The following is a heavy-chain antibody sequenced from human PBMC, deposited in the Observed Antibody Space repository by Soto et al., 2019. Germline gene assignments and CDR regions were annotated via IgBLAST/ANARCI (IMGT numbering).Heavy chain of an antibody. V-gene: IGHV3-33*01. CDR1: GFTFSSYG. J-gene: IGHJ6*02. D-gene: IGHD3-22*01. Sequence: GGSLRLSCAASGFTFSSYGMHWLRQAPGKRLEWVAVIWYDGSNKYYADSVKGRFTISRDNSKNTLYLQMNSLRAEDTAVYYCAREISDDSSGYYYYYYYGMDVWGQGTTVTVSS. CDR3: AREISDDSSGYYYYYYYGMDV. CDR2: IWYDGSNK.